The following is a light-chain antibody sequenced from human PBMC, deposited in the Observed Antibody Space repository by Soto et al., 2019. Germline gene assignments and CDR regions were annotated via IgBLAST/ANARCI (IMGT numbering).Light chain of an antibody. V-gene: IGKV3-20*01. CDR1: QSVSSSY. CDR2: GAS. CDR3: QQYGSSLP. J-gene: IGKJ4*01. Sequence: EIVLTQSPGTLSLSPGERATLSCRASQSVSSSYLAWYQQKPGQAPRLLIYGASSRATGIPDRFSGSGSGTDFTLTISRLEPEDFAVYYCQQYGSSLPFGGGTKVDSK.